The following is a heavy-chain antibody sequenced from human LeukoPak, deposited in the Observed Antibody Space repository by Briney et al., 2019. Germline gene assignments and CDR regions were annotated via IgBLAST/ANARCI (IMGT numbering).Heavy chain of an antibody. V-gene: IGHV1-8*03. CDR2: MNPNSGNT. Sequence: ASVKVSCKASGGTFSSYAINWVRQATGQGLEWMGWMNPNSGNTGYAQKFQGRVTITRNTSISTAYMELSSLRSEDTAVYYCARGLKPRGSSWFYYYYYMDVWGKGTTVTVSS. J-gene: IGHJ6*03. CDR1: GGTFSSYA. CDR3: ARGLKPRGSSWFYYYYYMDV. D-gene: IGHD2-2*01.